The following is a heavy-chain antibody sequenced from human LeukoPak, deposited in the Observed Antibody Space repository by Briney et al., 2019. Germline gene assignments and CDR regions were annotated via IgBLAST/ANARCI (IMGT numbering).Heavy chain of an antibody. CDR2: ISSSGSTI. J-gene: IGHJ4*02. CDR3: ARVSNYDFWSGYYDY. V-gene: IGHV3-11*04. D-gene: IGHD3-3*01. CDR1: GFTFSDYY. Sequence: PGGSLRLSCAASGFTFSDYYMSWIRQAPGKGLEWVSYISSSGSTIYYADSVKGRFTISRDNAKNSLYLQMNSLRAEDTAVYYCARVSNYDFWSGYYDYWGQGTLVTVSS.